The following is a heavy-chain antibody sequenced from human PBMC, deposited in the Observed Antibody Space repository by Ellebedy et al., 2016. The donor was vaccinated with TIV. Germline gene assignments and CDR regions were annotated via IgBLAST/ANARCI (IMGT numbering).Heavy chain of an antibody. CDR2: ISGSGGST. Sequence: GESLKISCAASGFTFSSYSMSWVRQAPGKGLEWVSAISGSGGSTYYADSVKGRFTISRDNSRNTLYLQMNSLRAEDTAVYYCAKDTTQIVGARMSHFDYWGQGTLVTVSS. CDR3: AKDTTQIVGARMSHFDY. CDR1: GFTFSSYS. D-gene: IGHD1-26*01. V-gene: IGHV3-23*01. J-gene: IGHJ4*02.